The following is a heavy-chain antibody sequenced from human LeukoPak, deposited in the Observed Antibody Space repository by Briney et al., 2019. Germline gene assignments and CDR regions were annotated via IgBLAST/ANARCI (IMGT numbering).Heavy chain of an antibody. V-gene: IGHV3-66*01. D-gene: IGHD3-10*01. J-gene: IGHJ3*02. CDR2: IYSGGST. CDR3: ARVGSGSYRAFDI. CDR1: GFTVSSNY. Sequence: PGGSLGLSCAASGFTVSSNYMSWVRQAPGKGLEWVSVIYSGGSTYYADSVKGRFTISRDNSKNTLYLQMNSLRAEDTAVYYCARVGSGSYRAFDIWDQGTMVTVSS.